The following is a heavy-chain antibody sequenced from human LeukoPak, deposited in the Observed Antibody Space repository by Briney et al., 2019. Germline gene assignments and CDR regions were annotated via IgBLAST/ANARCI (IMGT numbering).Heavy chain of an antibody. CDR2: ISSGGYTT. V-gene: IGHV3-48*03. CDR1: GFTFSSHD. J-gene: IGHJ4*02. D-gene: IGHD3-10*01. CDR3: AREGSSYAPSEPFYFDY. Sequence: PGGSLRLSCTDSGFTFSSHDKNWVRQAPGKGLEWVSYISSGGYTTRYADSVKGRFTISRDNAKNSLYLQMNSLKAEDTAVYYCAREGSSYAPSEPFYFDYWGQGTLVTVSS.